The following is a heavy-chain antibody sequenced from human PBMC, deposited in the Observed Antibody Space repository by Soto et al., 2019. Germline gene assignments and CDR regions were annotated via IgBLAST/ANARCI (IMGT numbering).Heavy chain of an antibody. J-gene: IGHJ5*02. V-gene: IGHV4-39*01. CDR3: ARQRVVPATPTNWFDP. D-gene: IGHD2-15*01. CDR2: IYYNGST. Sequence: QVQESGPGLVKPSDTLSLTCTVSGGSVSSRSYFWGWIRQSPGKGLEWIGTIYYNGSTYYNPSLKSRVTLSVDTSRNHCSLKLTSVTASDTALYYCARQRVVPATPTNWFDPWGQGTLVTVSS. CDR1: GGSVSSRSYF.